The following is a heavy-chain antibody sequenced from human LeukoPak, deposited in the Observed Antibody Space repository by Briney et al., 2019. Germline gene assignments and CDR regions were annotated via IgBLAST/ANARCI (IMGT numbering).Heavy chain of an antibody. D-gene: IGHD1-26*01. CDR1: GYTFTSYY. CDR2: INPSGGST. V-gene: IGHV1-46*01. Sequence: ASVKVSCKASGYTFTSYYMHWVRQAPGQGLEWMGIINPSGGSTSYAQKFQGRVTMTRDTSTSTVYMELSSLRSEDTAVYYCAREPPRYSGSFDPARYFDYWGQGTLVTVSS. CDR3: AREPPRYSGSFDPARYFDY. J-gene: IGHJ4*02.